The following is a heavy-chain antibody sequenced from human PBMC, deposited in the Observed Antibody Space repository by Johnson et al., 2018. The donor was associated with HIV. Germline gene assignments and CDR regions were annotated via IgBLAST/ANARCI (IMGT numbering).Heavy chain of an antibody. D-gene: IGHD1-26*01. V-gene: IGHV3-9*01. CDR1: GFTFSSYA. CDR3: AKDRTGGAFDI. J-gene: IGHJ3*02. Sequence: VQLVESGGGVVQPGKSLRLSCAASGFTFSSYAMHWVRQAPGKGLEWVSSISWDSGTIGYADSVKGRFTISRDNAKNSLYLQMNSLRAEDTALYYCAKDRTGGAFDIWGQGTMVTVSS. CDR2: ISWDSGTI.